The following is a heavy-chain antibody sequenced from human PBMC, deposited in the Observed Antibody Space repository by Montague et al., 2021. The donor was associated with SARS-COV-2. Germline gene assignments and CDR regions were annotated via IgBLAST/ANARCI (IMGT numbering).Heavy chain of an antibody. V-gene: IGHV2-70*11. J-gene: IGHJ4*02. CDR3: ARDWGCTHFDY. D-gene: IGHD7-27*01. Sequence: PALVKPTQTLTLTCTFSGFSLSTSGMCVSWIRQPPGKALEWLARIDWDDDKYYSTSLKTRLTISKGASKNQVVLTMTNMDSVDTATYYCARDWGCTHFDYWGQGTLVTVSS. CDR2: IDWDDDK. CDR1: GFSLSTSGMC.